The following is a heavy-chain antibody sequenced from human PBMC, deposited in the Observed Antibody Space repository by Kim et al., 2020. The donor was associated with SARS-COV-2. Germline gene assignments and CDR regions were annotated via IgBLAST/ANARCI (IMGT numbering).Heavy chain of an antibody. CDR3: AREGLRDFWSGYIPPYYYYGMDV. J-gene: IGHJ6*02. CDR2: INPNSGGT. Sequence: ASVKVSCKASGYTFTGYYMHWVRQAPGQGLEWMGWINPNSGGTNYAQKFQGRVTMTRDTSISTAYMELSRLRSDDTAVYYCAREGLRDFWSGYIPPYYYYGMDVWGQGTTVTVSS. CDR1: GYTFTGYY. D-gene: IGHD3-3*01. V-gene: IGHV1-2*02.